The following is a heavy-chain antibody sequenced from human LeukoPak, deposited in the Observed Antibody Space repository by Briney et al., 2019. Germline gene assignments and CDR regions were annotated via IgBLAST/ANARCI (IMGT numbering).Heavy chain of an antibody. CDR1: GFTFSDYY. D-gene: IGHD5-24*01. Sequence: KPGGSLRLSCAASGFTFSDYYMSWIRQAPGKGLEWVSYISTSSSSTNYADPVKGRFTISRDNAKNSLFLQMNSLRAEDTAVYYCARESRDGYRIDYWGQGTLVTVSS. J-gene: IGHJ4*02. CDR2: ISTSSSST. V-gene: IGHV3-11*05. CDR3: ARESRDGYRIDY.